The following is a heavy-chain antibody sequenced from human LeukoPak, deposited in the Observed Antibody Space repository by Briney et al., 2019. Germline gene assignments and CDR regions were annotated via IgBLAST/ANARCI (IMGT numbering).Heavy chain of an antibody. J-gene: IGHJ4*02. Sequence: PGGSLRLSCAASGFTFSSYAMSWVRQAPGKGLEWVSAISGSGGSTYYADSVKGRFTISRDNSKNTLYLQMNSLRAEDTAVYYCASRLKNLSDYGLSKYYFDSWGQGTLVTVSS. V-gene: IGHV3-23*01. CDR2: ISGSGGST. CDR1: GFTFSSYA. D-gene: IGHD4-17*01. CDR3: ASRLKNLSDYGLSKYYFDS.